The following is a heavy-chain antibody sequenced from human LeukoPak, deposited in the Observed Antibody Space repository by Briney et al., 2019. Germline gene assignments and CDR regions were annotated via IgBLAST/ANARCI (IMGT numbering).Heavy chain of an antibody. V-gene: IGHV3-74*01. Sequence: GGSLRLSCAASGFTFSSYWMHWVRQALGKGLVWVSRINSDGSSTSYADSVKGRFTISIDNAKNTLYLQMNSLRAEDTAVYYCARGRRIAAIDYWGQGTLVTVSS. J-gene: IGHJ4*02. CDR2: INSDGSST. CDR1: GFTFSSYW. CDR3: ARGRRIAAIDY. D-gene: IGHD6-13*01.